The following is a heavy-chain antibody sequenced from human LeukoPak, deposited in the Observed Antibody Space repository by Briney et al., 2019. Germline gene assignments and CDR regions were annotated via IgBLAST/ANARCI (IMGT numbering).Heavy chain of an antibody. CDR1: GGTFSSYA. Sequence: ASVKVSCEASGGTFSSYAISWVRQAPGQGLEWMGGIIPIFGTANYAQKFQGRVTITADESTSTAYMELSSLRSEDTAVYYCARQILDCSGGSCYYYYGMDVWGQGTTVTVSS. V-gene: IGHV1-69*13. J-gene: IGHJ6*02. CDR3: ARQILDCSGGSCYYYYGMDV. D-gene: IGHD2-15*01. CDR2: IIPIFGTA.